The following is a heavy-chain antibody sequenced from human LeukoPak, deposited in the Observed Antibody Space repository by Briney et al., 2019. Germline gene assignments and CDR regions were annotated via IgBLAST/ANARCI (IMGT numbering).Heavy chain of an antibody. D-gene: IGHD1-14*01. CDR1: GFTFSSYA. V-gene: IGHV3-30-3*01. CDR2: ISYDGSNK. CDR3: ARVRGGTPTYFFDY. J-gene: IGHJ4*02. Sequence: GGSLRLSCAASGFTFSSYAKHWVRQAPGKGLEWVAVISYDGSNKYYADSVEDRFTISRDNSKNTLYLQMNSLRAEDTAVYYCARVRGGTPTYFFDYWGQGTLVTVSS.